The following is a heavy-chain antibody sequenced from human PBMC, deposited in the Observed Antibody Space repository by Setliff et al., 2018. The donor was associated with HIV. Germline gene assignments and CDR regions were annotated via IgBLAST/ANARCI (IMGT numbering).Heavy chain of an antibody. CDR1: GFTVETNS. V-gene: IGHV3-66*02. CDR2: IYSGDTGGTT. Sequence: PGGSLRLSCEASGFTVETNSMSWVRQAPGKGLEWVSIIYSGDTGGTTSYADSVKSRFIISRDNSKNTLYLQMNSLRPEDTAVYYCTRVRLYNAALDYWGQGTLVTVSS. CDR3: TRVRLYNAALDY. D-gene: IGHD3-10*01. J-gene: IGHJ4*02.